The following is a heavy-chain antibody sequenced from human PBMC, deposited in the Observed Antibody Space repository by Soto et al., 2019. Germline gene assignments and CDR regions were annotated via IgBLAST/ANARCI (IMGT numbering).Heavy chain of an antibody. Sequence: QVQLVQSGAEVKKPGSSVKVSCKASGGTFSSYAISWVRQAPGQGLEWMGGIIPIFGTANYAHKFQGRVTITADKSTSTAYMELSSLRSEDTAVYYCVYYDSSGYYPNYYYGMDVWGQGTTVTVSS. D-gene: IGHD3-22*01. J-gene: IGHJ6*02. CDR3: VYYDSSGYYPNYYYGMDV. CDR2: IIPIFGTA. CDR1: GGTFSSYA. V-gene: IGHV1-69*06.